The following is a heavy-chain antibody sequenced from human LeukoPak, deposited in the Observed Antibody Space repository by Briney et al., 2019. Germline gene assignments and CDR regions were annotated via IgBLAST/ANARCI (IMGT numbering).Heavy chain of an antibody. CDR2: ISSSSNYI. J-gene: IGHJ4*02. D-gene: IGHD3-16*02. Sequence: GGSLRLSCAASGFSFSSYSMNWVRQAPGKGLEWVSSISSSSNYIYYADSVKGRFTISRDNAKNSLYLQMNSLRAEDTAVYYCARGTAGYHSSYFDYWGQGTLVTVSS. V-gene: IGHV3-21*01. CDR1: GFSFSSYS. CDR3: ARGTAGYHSSYFDY.